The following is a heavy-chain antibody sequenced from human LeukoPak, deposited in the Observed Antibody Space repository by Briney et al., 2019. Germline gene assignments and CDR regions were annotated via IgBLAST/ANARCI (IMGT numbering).Heavy chain of an antibody. J-gene: IGHJ6*03. Sequence: PSETLSLTCAVSGYSISGGYYWGWIRPPPGKGLEWIGSFYHSGSTYYNPSLKSRVTISVDTSKNQFSLKLSSVTAADTAVYYCALALTGSAGYMDVWGKGTTVTVSS. CDR1: GYSISGGYY. V-gene: IGHV4-38-2*01. CDR3: ALALTGSAGYMDV. CDR2: FYHSGST. D-gene: IGHD3-9*01.